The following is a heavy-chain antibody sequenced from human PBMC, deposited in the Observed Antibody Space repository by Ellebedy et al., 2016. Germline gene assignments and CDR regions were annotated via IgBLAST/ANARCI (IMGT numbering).Heavy chain of an antibody. CDR2: ISGAGYTT. CDR3: YYGHYSAS. D-gene: IGHD4-17*01. J-gene: IGHJ4*02. V-gene: IGHV3-23*01. Sequence: GESLKISXATSGFSFSNYFMTWIRRAPGKGLEWVATISGAGYTTFSADSVKGRFTISRDNSRDTLYLQMNSLRAEDTAVYYCYYGHYSASWGQGTLVTVSS. CDR1: GFSFSNYF.